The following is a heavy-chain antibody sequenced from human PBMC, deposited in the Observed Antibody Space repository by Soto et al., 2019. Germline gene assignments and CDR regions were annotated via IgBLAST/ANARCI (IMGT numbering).Heavy chain of an antibody. Sequence: QVQLMQSGTEVKKPGASVKVSCKASGYTLANYGLSWVRQAPGQGLEWMGRISGNNGATNYAPKVQGTVTMTIDTSTGTSYMDLRSLRSDDTAIYYCARDLKYFRINGNWFDSWGQGTHVIVSS. CDR3: ARDLKYFRINGNWFDS. CDR2: ISGNNGAT. D-gene: IGHD2-2*01. J-gene: IGHJ5*01. CDR1: GYTLANYG. V-gene: IGHV1-18*04.